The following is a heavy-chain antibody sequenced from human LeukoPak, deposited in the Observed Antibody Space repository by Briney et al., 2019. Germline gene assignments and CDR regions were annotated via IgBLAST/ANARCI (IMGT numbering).Heavy chain of an antibody. V-gene: IGHV1-46*03. CDR2: INPSGGST. J-gene: IGHJ6*02. Sequence: ASVKVSCKASGYTLTSYYMHWVRQAPGQGLEWMGIINPSGGSTSYAQKFQGRVTMTRDTSTSTVYMELSSLRSEDTAVYYCARMAIPAAIYYYYGMDVWGQGTTVTVSS. CDR1: GYTLTSYY. CDR3: ARMAIPAAIYYYYGMDV. D-gene: IGHD2-2*01.